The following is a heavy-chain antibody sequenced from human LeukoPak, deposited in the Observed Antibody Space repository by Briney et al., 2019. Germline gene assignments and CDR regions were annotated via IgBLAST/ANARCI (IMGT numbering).Heavy chain of an antibody. CDR2: IYYSGST. D-gene: IGHD2-15*01. CDR3: ARDPRSSGYCSGGSCSDWFDP. CDR1: GGSISSYY. J-gene: IGHJ5*02. Sequence: SETLSLTCTVSGGSISSYYWSWIRQPPGKGLEWIGCIYYSGSTNYNPSLNSQVTISVDTSKNQFSLKLSSVTAADTAVYYCARDPRSSGYCSGGSCSDWFDPWGQGTLVTVSS. V-gene: IGHV4-59*01.